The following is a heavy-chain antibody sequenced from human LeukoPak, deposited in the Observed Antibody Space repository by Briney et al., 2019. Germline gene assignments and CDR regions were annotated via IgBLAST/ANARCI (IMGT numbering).Heavy chain of an antibody. Sequence: GASVKVSCKASEYTFTSYYMHWVRQAPGQGLEWMGWINPNSGGTSYAQKFQGRVTMTRDTSSSTAYMELSRLRSDDTAVYYCARGGRWELPRPYAFDIWGQGTMVTVSS. D-gene: IGHD1-26*01. V-gene: IGHV1-2*02. J-gene: IGHJ3*02. CDR2: INPNSGGT. CDR3: ARGGRWELPRPYAFDI. CDR1: EYTFTSYY.